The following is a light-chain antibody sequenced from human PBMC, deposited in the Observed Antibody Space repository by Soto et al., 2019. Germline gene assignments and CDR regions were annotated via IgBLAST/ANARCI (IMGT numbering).Light chain of an antibody. J-gene: IGKJ1*01. CDR1: QSVSSSY. CDR2: GAS. CDR3: QQYGSLPPWT. V-gene: IGKV3-20*01. Sequence: IVLTQSPGTLSFSQGERATLSCRASQSVSSSYLAWYQQKPGQAPRLLIYGASSRATGIPDRCSGSGSGTDFTLTISRLEPEDFAVYYCQQYGSLPPWTFGQGTKVDIK.